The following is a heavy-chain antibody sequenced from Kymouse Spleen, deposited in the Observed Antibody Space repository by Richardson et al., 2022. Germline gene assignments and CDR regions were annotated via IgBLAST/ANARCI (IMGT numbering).Heavy chain of an antibody. Sequence: QVQLQESGPGLVKPSETLSLTCTVSGGSISSYYWSWIRQPPGKGLEWIGYIYYSGSTNYNPSLKSRVTISVDTSKNQFSLKLSSVTAADTAVYYCARFSVWFGELSMDVWGQGTTVTVSS. D-gene: IGHD3-10*01. CDR2: IYYSGST. CDR1: GGSISSYY. V-gene: IGHV4-59*01. J-gene: IGHJ6*02. CDR3: ARFSVWFGELSMDV.